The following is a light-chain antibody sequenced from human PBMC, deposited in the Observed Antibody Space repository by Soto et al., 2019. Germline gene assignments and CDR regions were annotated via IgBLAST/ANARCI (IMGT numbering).Light chain of an antibody. V-gene: IGKV3-20*01. CDR3: QKYGSSSWT. CDR1: QSVSSSY. J-gene: IGKJ1*01. CDR2: GAS. Sequence: EIVLTQSPGTLSLSPGERATLSCRASQSVSSSYLAWYQQKPGQAPRLLIYGASSRATGIPDRFSGSGSGTAFTLTSSRREPEDLPVYSGQKYGSSSWTFGQETKVKIK.